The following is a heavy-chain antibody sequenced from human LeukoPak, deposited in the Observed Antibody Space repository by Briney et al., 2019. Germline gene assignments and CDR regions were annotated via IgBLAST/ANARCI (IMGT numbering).Heavy chain of an antibody. CDR2: IIPIFGTA. CDR3: AAGEGYCSSTSCYNFDY. V-gene: IGHV1-69*05. Sequence: SVKVSCKASGGTFSSYAISWVRQAPGQGLEWMGRIIPIFGTANYAQKFQGRVTITTDESTSTAYMELSSLRSEGTAVYYCAAGEGYCSSTSCYNFDYWGQGTLVTVSS. J-gene: IGHJ4*02. D-gene: IGHD2-2*02. CDR1: GGTFSSYA.